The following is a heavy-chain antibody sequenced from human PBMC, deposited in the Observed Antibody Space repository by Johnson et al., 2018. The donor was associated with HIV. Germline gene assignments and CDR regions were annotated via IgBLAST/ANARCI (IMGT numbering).Heavy chain of an antibody. CDR2: IWYDGINK. V-gene: IGHV3-33*06. D-gene: IGHD2-15*01. CDR1: GFSFSTYG. J-gene: IGHJ3*02. CDR3: AKDQGVVGDIVVVVAVEIPFDAFDI. Sequence: QVQLVESGGGLVQPGRPLRLSCAASGFSFSTYGMHWVRQAPGKGLEWVANIWYDGINKYYADSVKGRFTISRDNSKNTLYLQMNSVRAEDTAVYSCAKDQGVVGDIVVVVAVEIPFDAFDIWGQGTMVTVSS.